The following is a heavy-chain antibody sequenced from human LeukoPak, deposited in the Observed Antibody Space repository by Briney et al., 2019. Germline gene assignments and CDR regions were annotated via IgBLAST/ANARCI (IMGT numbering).Heavy chain of an antibody. Sequence: PGGSLRLSCAASGFTFSSYWMSWVRQAPGKGLEWVANIKQDGSEKYYVDSVKGRFTISRDNAKNSLYLQMNGLRAEDTAVYYCASRYSIPYYYYYGMDVWGQGTTVTVSS. V-gene: IGHV3-7*01. CDR1: GFTFSSYW. CDR3: ASRYSIPYYYYYGMDV. J-gene: IGHJ6*02. D-gene: IGHD4-11*01. CDR2: IKQDGSEK.